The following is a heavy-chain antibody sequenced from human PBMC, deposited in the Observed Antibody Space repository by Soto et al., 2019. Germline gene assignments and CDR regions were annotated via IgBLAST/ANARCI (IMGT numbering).Heavy chain of an antibody. V-gene: IGHV3-23*01. D-gene: IGHD6-6*01. CDR1: GFTFSSYA. J-gene: IGHJ6*02. CDR3: AKGPKEQLFYYYYYGMDV. CDR2: ISGSGGST. Sequence: AGGSLRLSCAASGFTFSSYAMSWVRQAPGKGLEWVSAISGSGGSTYYADSVKGRFTISRDNSKNTLYLQMNSLRAEDTAVYYCAKGPKEQLFYYYYYGMDVWGQGTTVTVSS.